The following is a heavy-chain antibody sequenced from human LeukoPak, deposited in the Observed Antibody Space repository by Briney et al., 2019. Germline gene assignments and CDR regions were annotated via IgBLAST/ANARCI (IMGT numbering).Heavy chain of an antibody. CDR2: IFHRGST. Sequence: SETLSLTCAVSGGSISSSWWSWVRQPPGKGLEWIGEIFHRGSTNYNPSLKSRVTISVDKSKNHFSLELTSVTAADTAVYYCTCHSGWSGPSEWGQGTLVIVSS. D-gene: IGHD6-19*01. J-gene: IGHJ4*02. V-gene: IGHV4-4*02. CDR1: GGSISSSW. CDR3: TCHSGWSGPSE.